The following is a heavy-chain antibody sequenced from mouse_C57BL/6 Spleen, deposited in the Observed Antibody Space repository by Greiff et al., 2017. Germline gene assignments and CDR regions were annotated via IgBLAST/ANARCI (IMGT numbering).Heavy chain of an antibody. V-gene: IGHV1-15*01. CDR2: IDPETGGT. J-gene: IGHJ3*01. CDR1: GYTFTDYE. Sequence: VQLQQSGAELVRPGASVTLSCKASGYTFTDYEMHWVKQTPVHGLEWIGAIDPETGGTAYNQKFKGKAILTADKSSITAYMALRSLTSEDSAVYYCTRWDLIYYYGSSYETWFAYWGQGTLVTVSA. D-gene: IGHD1-1*01. CDR3: TRWDLIYYYGSSYETWFAY.